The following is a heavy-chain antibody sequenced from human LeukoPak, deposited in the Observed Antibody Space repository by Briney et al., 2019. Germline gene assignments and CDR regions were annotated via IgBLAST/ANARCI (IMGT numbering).Heavy chain of an antibody. Sequence: GGSLRLSCASSGFAFSSYGMHGVRQAPGKGLEGVARIWYDGSEKYYPDSVKGRFTSSRENSKHTLSLQMNRLRAEETDEYYCARGSYYNEGGGYYSAFDYWGQGTLVTVSS. CDR3: ARGSYYNEGGGYYSAFDY. CDR2: IWYDGSEK. J-gene: IGHJ4*02. CDR1: GFAFSSYG. D-gene: IGHD3-22*01. V-gene: IGHV3-33*01.